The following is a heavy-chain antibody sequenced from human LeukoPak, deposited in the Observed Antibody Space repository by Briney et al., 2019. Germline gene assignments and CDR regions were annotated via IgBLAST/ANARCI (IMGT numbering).Heavy chain of an antibody. V-gene: IGHV4-34*01. CDR2: INNSGST. J-gene: IGHJ4*02. Sequence: PSETLSLTCAVYGGSFSGYYWSWIRQPPGKGLEWIEEINNSGSTNYNPSLKSRVTISVDTSKNQFSLKLGSVTAADTAVYYCARGREYIVVVPAASGNDFDYWGQGTLVTVSS. CDR1: GGSFSGYY. D-gene: IGHD2-2*01. CDR3: ARGREYIVVVPAASGNDFDY.